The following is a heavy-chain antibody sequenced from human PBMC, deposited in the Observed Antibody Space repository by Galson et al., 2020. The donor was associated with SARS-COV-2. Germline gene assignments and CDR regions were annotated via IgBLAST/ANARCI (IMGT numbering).Heavy chain of an antibody. CDR3: ARDSSVTRGYSDGYDLGY. V-gene: IGHV3-66*02. Sequence: GESLKISCAASGFTVSSNYMSWVRQAPGKGLEWVSVIYSGGSTYYADSVKGRFTISRDNSKNTLYLQMNSLRAEDTAVYYCARDSSVTRGYSDGYDLGYWGQGTLVTVSS. CDR1: GFTVSSNY. J-gene: IGHJ4*02. CDR2: IYSGGST. D-gene: IGHD5-18*01.